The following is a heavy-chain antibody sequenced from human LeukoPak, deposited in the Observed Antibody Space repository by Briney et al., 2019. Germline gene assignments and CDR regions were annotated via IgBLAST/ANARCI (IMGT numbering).Heavy chain of an antibody. CDR3: ARGSGYSGYDYFDY. D-gene: IGHD5-12*01. CDR2: ISYDGSNK. J-gene: IGHJ4*02. V-gene: IGHV3-30-3*01. Sequence: PGRSLRLSCAASGFTFSSYAMHWVRQAPGKGLEWVAVISYDGSNKYYADSVKGRFTISRDNSKNTLYLQMNSLRAEDTVVYYCARGSGYSGYDYFDYWGQGTLVTVSS. CDR1: GFTFSSYA.